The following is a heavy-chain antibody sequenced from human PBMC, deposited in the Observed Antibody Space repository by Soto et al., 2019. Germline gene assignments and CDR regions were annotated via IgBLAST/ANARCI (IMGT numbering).Heavy chain of an antibody. D-gene: IGHD3-3*01. J-gene: IGHJ4*02. V-gene: IGHV3-9*01. CDR3: AKGRYDFWSPYYFDS. CDR2: TTWNSRVL. Sequence: GGSLRLSCVGTGLNFDDFAMHWVRQAPGKGLEWVSGTTWNSRVLAYADSVKGRFTISRDNARNSLYLQMDSLRDEDTALYYCAKGRYDFWSPYYFDSWGQGTLVTVSS. CDR1: GLNFDDFA.